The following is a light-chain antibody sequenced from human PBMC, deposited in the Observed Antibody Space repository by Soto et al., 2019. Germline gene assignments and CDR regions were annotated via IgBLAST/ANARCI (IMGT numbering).Light chain of an antibody. CDR3: QQSSKPPWT. CDR1: QSISTY. CDR2: AAS. J-gene: IGKJ1*01. V-gene: IGKV1-39*01. Sequence: DIQMTQSPSSLSASVGDRVTITCRASQSISTYLNWYQQIPGKAPELRIYAASSLQSGVPSRFSGSGSGTDFTLTISSLQPEDFATYSCQQSSKPPWTIGQGTKVEIK.